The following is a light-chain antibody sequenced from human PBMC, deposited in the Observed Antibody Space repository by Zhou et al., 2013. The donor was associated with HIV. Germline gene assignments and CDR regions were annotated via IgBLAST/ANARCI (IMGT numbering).Light chain of an antibody. CDR1: QSVSNY. CDR2: GAS. CDR3: QQYNSWPT. V-gene: IGKV3-15*01. Sequence: EIVLTQSPGTLSLSPGQGATLSCRASQSVSNYLAWYQQKPGQAPRLLIYGASTRATGIPARFSGSGSGTEFTLTISSLQSEDFAVYYCQQYNSWPTFGGGTKVEIK. J-gene: IGKJ4*01.